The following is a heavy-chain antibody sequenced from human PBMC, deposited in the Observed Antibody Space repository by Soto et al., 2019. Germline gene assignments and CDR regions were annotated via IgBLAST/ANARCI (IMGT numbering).Heavy chain of an antibody. CDR1: GFSLSTSGVG. J-gene: IGHJ2*01. Sequence: QITLKESGPTLVKPTQTLTLTCTFSGFSLSTSGVGVVWIRQPPGKALEWLALMYWDDDKRYSPSLKSRLTITKDTPKNKVVLTMTNMHPVDTATYYWAHYSSGWYPYWYFDLWGRGTLVTVSS. V-gene: IGHV2-5*02. CDR2: MYWDDDK. CDR3: AHYSSGWYPYWYFDL. D-gene: IGHD6-19*01.